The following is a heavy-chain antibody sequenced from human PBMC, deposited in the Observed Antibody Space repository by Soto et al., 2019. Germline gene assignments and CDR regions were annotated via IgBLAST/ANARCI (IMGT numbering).Heavy chain of an antibody. J-gene: IGHJ4*02. CDR3: AKDRAGVVAGTTFDS. CDR2: ISTRGAT. V-gene: IGHV3-23*01. CDR1: GFTFTTYA. D-gene: IGHD2-15*01. Sequence: GGSLRLSCAASGFTFTTYAMTWVRQAPGKGLEWVSTISTRGATYSADSVEGRFTISRDNSKNTLYLQMNSLRAEDTALYFCAKDRAGVVAGTTFDSWGQRTLVTVSS.